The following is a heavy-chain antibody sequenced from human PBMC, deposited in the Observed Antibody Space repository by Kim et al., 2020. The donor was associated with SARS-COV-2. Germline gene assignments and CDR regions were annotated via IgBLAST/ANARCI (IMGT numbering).Heavy chain of an antibody. D-gene: IGHD1-26*01. CDR1: GGSFSGYY. CDR2: INHSGST. CDR3: ARDEYSGSPDY. V-gene: IGHV4-34*01. J-gene: IGHJ4*02. Sequence: SETLSLTCAVYGGSFSGYYWSWIRQPPGKGLEWIGEINHSGSTNYNPSLKSRVTISVDTSKNQFSLKLSSVTAADTAVYYCARDEYSGSPDYWGQGTLVT.